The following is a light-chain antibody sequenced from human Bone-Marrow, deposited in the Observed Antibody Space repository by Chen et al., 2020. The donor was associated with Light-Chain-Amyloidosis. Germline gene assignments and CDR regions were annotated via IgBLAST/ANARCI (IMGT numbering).Light chain of an antibody. CDR1: RNILSN. CDR2: AAT. CDR3: QQYSTWPL. V-gene: IGKV3-15*01. J-gene: IGKJ4*01. Sequence: EIVLTQSPATLSVSPGERVTLSCRASRNILSNLAWYQHKPGQAPRLLIYAATARATGIPARFSGSGYDTEFTLTISSLQSEDFAVYYCQQYSTWPLFGGGTKVEIK.